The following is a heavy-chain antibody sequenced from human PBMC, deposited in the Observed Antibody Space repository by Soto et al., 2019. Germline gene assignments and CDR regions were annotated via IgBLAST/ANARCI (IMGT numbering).Heavy chain of an antibody. V-gene: IGHV2-5*02. Sequence: SGPTLVNPTQTLTLTCTFSGFSLSTSGVGVGWIRQPPGKALEWLALIYWDDDKRYSPSLKSRLTITKDTSKNQVVLTMTNMDPVDTATYYCAHSLYCSGGSCRGGPFDPWGQGTLVTVSS. J-gene: IGHJ5*02. CDR1: GFSLSTSGVG. D-gene: IGHD2-15*01. CDR2: IYWDDDK. CDR3: AHSLYCSGGSCRGGPFDP.